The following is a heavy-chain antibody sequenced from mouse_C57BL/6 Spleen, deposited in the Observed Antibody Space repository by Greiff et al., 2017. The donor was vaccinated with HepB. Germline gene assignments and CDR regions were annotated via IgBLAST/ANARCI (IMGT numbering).Heavy chain of an antibody. D-gene: IGHD2-3*01. CDR3: ARGGYDGDYFAY. Sequence: EVQLQQSGPELVKPGASVKMSCKASGYTFTDYNMHWVKQSHGKSLEWIGYINPNNGGTSYNQKFKGKATLTVNKSSSTAYMELRSLTSEDSAVYYCARGGYDGDYFAYWGQGTLVTVSA. CDR2: INPNNGGT. CDR1: GYTFTDYN. J-gene: IGHJ3*01. V-gene: IGHV1-22*01.